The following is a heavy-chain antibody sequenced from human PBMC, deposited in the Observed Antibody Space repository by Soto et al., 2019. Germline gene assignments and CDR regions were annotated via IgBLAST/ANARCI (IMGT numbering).Heavy chain of an antibody. CDR1: GFTFSNAW. J-gene: IGHJ1*01. Sequence: EVQLVESGGGLVKPGGSLRLSCAASGFTFSNAWMSWVRQAPGKGLEWVGRIKSKTDGGTTDYAAPVKGRFTISRDDSKNTAYLQINSLKTEDTAVYYCTTEGYCSGGSCLPTDHKFPQWGQGTLVTVSS. D-gene: IGHD2-15*01. CDR3: TTEGYCSGGSCLPTDHKFPQ. V-gene: IGHV3-15*01. CDR2: IKSKTDGGTT.